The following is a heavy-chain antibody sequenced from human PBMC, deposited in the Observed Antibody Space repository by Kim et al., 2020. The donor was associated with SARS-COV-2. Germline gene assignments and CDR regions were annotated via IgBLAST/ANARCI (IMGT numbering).Heavy chain of an antibody. Sequence: GGSLRLSCAASGFTFRSYGMHWVRQAPGKGLECVALIWYDGSNKYYADSVKGRFTVSRDNAKNTLYLQMDSLRVEDTAVYYCATVRGSDSSRWYSDYWGQGTLVSVSS. D-gene: IGHD6-13*01. CDR1: GFTFRSYG. J-gene: IGHJ4*02. CDR2: IWYDGSNK. CDR3: ATVRGSDSSRWYSDY. V-gene: IGHV3-33*01.